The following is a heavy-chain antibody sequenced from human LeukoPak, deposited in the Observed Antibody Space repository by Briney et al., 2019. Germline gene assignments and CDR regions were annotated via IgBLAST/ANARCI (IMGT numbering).Heavy chain of an antibody. CDR3: ARDRGNGWNHPAD. CDR1: GDSISTSDYY. Sequence: PSETLSLTCTVSGDSISTSDYYWGWIRQPPGKGLEWIGGVYDSGITYEKPSLKSRVPILMDTSKNQFSLKLSSVTAADTAVYYCARDRGNGWNHPADWGQGTRVTVSS. CDR2: VYDSGIT. D-gene: IGHD6-19*01. J-gene: IGHJ1*01. V-gene: IGHV4-39*02.